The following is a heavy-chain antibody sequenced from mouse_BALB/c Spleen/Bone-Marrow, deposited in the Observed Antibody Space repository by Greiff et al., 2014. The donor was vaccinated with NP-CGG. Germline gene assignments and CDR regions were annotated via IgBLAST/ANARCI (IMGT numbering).Heavy chain of an antibody. J-gene: IGHJ2*01. Sequence: VQLQQSGAELVKLGASVKLSCTASGFNIKDTYMHWVKQRPEQGLEGIGRIDPANGNTKYDPKFQGKATITADTSSNTAYLQLSSLTSEDTAVYYCARYYYGSSYFDYWGQGTTLTVPS. CDR3: ARYYYGSSYFDY. V-gene: IGHV14-3*02. CDR1: GFNIKDTY. D-gene: IGHD1-1*01. CDR2: IDPANGNT.